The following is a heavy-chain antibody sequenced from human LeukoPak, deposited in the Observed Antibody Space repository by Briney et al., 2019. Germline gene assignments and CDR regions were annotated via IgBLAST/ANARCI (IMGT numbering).Heavy chain of an antibody. J-gene: IGHJ3*02. Sequence: GGSLRLSRAASGFIVSSNYMSWVRQAPGKGLEWVSVLYSGGSTKYADSVKGRFTISRDNSKNTVYLEMSSLRAEDTAVYYCAREASRDGYNDALDIWGQGTMVTVSS. D-gene: IGHD5-24*01. CDR2: LYSGGST. CDR1: GFIVSSNY. V-gene: IGHV3-53*01. CDR3: AREASRDGYNDALDI.